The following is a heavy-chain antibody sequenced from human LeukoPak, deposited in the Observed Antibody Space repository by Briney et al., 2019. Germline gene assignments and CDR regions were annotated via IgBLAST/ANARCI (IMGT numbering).Heavy chain of an antibody. D-gene: IGHD1-26*01. V-gene: IGHV1-69*13. CDR1: GGTFSSYA. CDR2: IIPIFGTA. J-gene: IGHJ6*04. Sequence: SVKVSCKASGGTFSSYAISWVRQAPGQGLEWMGGIIPIFGTANYAQKFQGRVTITADESTSTAYMELSSLRSEDTAVYYCARSTFPEEHYYYGMDVWGKGTTVAVSS. CDR3: ARSTFPEEHYYYGMDV.